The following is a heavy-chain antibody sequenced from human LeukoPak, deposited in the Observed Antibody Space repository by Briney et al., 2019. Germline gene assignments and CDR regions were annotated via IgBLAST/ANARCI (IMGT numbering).Heavy chain of an antibody. V-gene: IGHV3-21*01. CDR3: ARDTGLWFGESHLDY. CDR2: ISSSSSYI. CDR1: GFTFSSYS. Sequence: GGSLRLSCAASGFTFSSYSMNWVRQAPGKGLEWVSSISSSSSYIYYADSVKGRFTISRDNAKNSLYLQMNSLRAEDTAVYYCARDTGLWFGESHLDYWGQGTLVTVSS. J-gene: IGHJ4*02. D-gene: IGHD3-10*01.